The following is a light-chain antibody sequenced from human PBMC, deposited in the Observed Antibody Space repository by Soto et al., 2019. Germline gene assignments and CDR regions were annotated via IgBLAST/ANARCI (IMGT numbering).Light chain of an antibody. CDR1: QRVSSKY. J-gene: IGKJ4*01. V-gene: IGKV3-20*01. CDR2: GAS. Sequence: EIVLTQSPGTLSFFPWETSTLSCMASQRVSSKYLAWYQQKPGQAPRLLIYGASRRATGIPDRFSGSGSGTDFGLTINRLEPEDFAVYYCQQYGKSQGLTFGGGTKVDIK. CDR3: QQYGKSQGLT.